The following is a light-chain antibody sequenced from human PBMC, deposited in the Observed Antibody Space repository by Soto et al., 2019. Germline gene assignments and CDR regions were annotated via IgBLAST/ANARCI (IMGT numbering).Light chain of an antibody. CDR3: HNYGSSMWT. CDR2: GAS. Sequence: EIVLTQSPGTLSLSPGERATLSCRASQSITSSYLAWYQQKPGQAPRLLIYGASRRATDIPDRFSGSGSGTDFTLTISRLEPEDFAVYYCHNYGSSMWTFGQGTKVEV. CDR1: QSITSSY. J-gene: IGKJ1*01. V-gene: IGKV3-20*01.